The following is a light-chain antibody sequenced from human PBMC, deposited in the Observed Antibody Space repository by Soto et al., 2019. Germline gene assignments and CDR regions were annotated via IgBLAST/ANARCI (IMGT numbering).Light chain of an antibody. Sequence: EIVLTQSPGTLSLSPGESATLSCRASQSVTNNYLDWFQQKPGQAPRLLIYDASIRADGIPDRFSGSGSETDFTLTISRLEPEDSAVYYCQQCSFSPRTFGQGTKVDIK. CDR2: DAS. V-gene: IGKV3-20*01. J-gene: IGKJ1*01. CDR1: QSVTNNY. CDR3: QQCSFSPRT.